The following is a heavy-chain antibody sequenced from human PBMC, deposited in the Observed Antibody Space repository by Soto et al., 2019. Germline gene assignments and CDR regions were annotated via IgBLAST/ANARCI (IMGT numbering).Heavy chain of an antibody. J-gene: IGHJ5*02. CDR2: INPNSGGT. D-gene: IGHD1-26*01. CDR3: ASSFTYSPNWFDP. V-gene: IGHV1-2*04. CDR1: GYTFTGYY. Sequence: GASVKVSCKASGYTFTGYYMHWVRQAPGQGLEWMGWINPNSGGTNYAQKFQGWVTMTRDTSISTAYMELSRLRSDDTAVYYCASSFTYSPNWFDPWGQGTLVTVSS.